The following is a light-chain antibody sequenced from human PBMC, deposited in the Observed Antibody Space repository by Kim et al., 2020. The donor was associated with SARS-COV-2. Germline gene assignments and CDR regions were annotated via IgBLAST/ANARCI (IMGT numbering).Light chain of an antibody. V-gene: IGKV1-27*01. Sequence: ASVGDRVTITCRASQDISTYLAWYQQKPGKVPKLLIYAASTLQSGVPSRFSGSGSGTDFTLTISSLQPEDVATYYCQKCNSAPLTFGPGTKVDIK. CDR3: QKCNSAPLT. J-gene: IGKJ1*01. CDR1: QDISTY. CDR2: AAS.